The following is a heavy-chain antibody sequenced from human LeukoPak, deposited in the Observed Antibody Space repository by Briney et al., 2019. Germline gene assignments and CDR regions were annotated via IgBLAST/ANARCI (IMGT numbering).Heavy chain of an antibody. CDR1: GFTFSSYA. D-gene: IGHD3-3*01. Sequence: PGGSLRLSCAASGFTFSSYAMSWVRQARGKGLEWVSTIRGSGGSTYSADSVKGQFIISRDNSKNTLFLQMNSLRAEDTAVYYCAKGRSGFSNWFDPWGQGTLVTVSS. CDR2: IRGSGGST. J-gene: IGHJ5*02. V-gene: IGHV3-23*01. CDR3: AKGRSGFSNWFDP.